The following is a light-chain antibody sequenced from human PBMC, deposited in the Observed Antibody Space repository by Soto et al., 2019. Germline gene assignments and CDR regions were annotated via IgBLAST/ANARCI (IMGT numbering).Light chain of an antibody. Sequence: QSALTQPASVSGSPGQSITISCTGTSSDVGSYNFVSWYQQHPGKAPKLMIYEGSKRPSGVSNRFSASKSGNTASLTISGLQAEDEADYYCCSYAGSSTVVFGTGTKVTVL. J-gene: IGLJ1*01. CDR1: SSDVGSYNF. V-gene: IGLV2-23*01. CDR2: EGS. CDR3: CSYAGSSTVV.